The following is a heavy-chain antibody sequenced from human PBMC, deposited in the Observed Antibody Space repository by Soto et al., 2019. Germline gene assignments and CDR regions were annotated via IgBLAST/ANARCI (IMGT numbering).Heavy chain of an antibody. V-gene: IGHV5-51*01. J-gene: IGHJ4*02. CDR1: GYSFTSYW. D-gene: IGHD3-10*01. CDR2: IYPGDSDT. Sequence: PGESLKISCKGSGYSFTSYWIGWVRQMPGKGLEWMGIIYPGDSDTRYSPSFQGQVTISADKSISTAYLQWSSLKASDTAMYYCARSPQSYVLLWFGESYFDYWGQGTLVTVSS. CDR3: ARSPQSYVLLWFGESYFDY.